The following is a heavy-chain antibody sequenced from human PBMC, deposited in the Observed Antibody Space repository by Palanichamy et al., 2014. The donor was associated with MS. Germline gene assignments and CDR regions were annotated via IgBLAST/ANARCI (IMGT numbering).Heavy chain of an antibody. D-gene: IGHD4-17*01. CDR2: ISTSGSTI. V-gene: IGHV3-11*01. J-gene: IGHJ4*02. CDR3: ATVLTTVTTYYFDY. Sequence: PGKGLEWVSYISTSGSTIYYADSVKGRFTISRDNAKNSLYLQMSSLRAEDTAVYYCATVLTTVTTYYFDYWGQGTLVTVSS.